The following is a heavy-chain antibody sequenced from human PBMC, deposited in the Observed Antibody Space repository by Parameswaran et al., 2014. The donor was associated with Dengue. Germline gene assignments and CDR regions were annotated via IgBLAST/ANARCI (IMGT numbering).Heavy chain of an antibody. CDR2: IKCDGSEK. CDR3: VRVSGIWNSPRYPDMDV. D-gene: IGHD1-1*01. J-gene: IGHJ6*02. CDR1: SSSW. Sequence: GSLRLSCKSFSSSWMHWVCQAPEKGLEWVADIKCDGSEKYYLDSVKGRSTFSRDNAKNSLYLQVNSLRAEDMTVYYCVRVSGIWNSPRYPDMDVWGQGTTVTVSS. V-gene: IGHV3-52*01.